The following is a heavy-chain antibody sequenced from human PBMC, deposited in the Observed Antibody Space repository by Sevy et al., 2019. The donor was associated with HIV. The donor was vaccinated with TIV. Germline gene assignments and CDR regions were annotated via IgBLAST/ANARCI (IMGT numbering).Heavy chain of an antibody. J-gene: IGHJ4*02. D-gene: IGHD4-17*01. CDR1: GFTFSNYG. V-gene: IGHV3-30*02. CDR3: SSRDYGDSIDY. CDR2: IHSDGTNQ. Sequence: QLGGSLRLSCVASGFTFSNYGMHWVRQAPGKGLEWVAFIHSDGTNQYYGDSVKGRFTISRDNAKKTLYLQMNSLRPEDTAMYFCSSRDYGDSIDYWGQGTPVTVSS.